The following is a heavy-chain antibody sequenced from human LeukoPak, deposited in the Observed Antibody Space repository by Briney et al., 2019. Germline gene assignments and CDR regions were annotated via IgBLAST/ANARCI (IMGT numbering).Heavy chain of an antibody. V-gene: IGHV4-31*03. J-gene: IGHJ4*02. D-gene: IGHD3-10*01. Sequence: SETLSLTCTVSSGSISSGGYYWSWIRQHPGKGLEWIGFIYYSGSTYYNPSLKSRVTISVDTSKNQFSLKLSSVTAADTAVYYCARDSTIYYGSGSYKGIDYWGQGTLVTVSS. CDR2: IYYSGST. CDR1: SGSISSGGYY. CDR3: ARDSTIYYGSGSYKGIDY.